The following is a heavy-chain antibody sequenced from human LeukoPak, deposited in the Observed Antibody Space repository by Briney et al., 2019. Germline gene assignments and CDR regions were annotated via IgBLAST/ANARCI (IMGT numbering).Heavy chain of an antibody. CDR2: ISGSGTST. Sequence: GGSLRLSCAASGFTFRSYAMSWVRQAPGKGLEWVLAISGSGTSTYYADSVKGRFTISRDNSKNTLYLQMNSLRAEDTAVYYCEGTYYYDSGDDYWGQGALVTVSS. J-gene: IGHJ4*02. CDR1: GFTFRSYA. CDR3: EGTYYYDSGDDY. V-gene: IGHV3-23*01. D-gene: IGHD3-22*01.